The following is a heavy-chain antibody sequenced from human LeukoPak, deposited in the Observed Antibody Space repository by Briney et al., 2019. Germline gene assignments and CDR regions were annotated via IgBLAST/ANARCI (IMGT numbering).Heavy chain of an antibody. CDR2: ISDSGGST. CDR3: AKRIAASGPSFDY. V-gene: IGHV3-23*01. Sequence: LTGGSLRLSCAASGFTFSSYAMSWVRQAPGKGLEWVSGISDSGGSTYYADSVKGRFTISRDNSKNTLYLQMNSLRAEDTAVYYCAKRIAASGPSFDYWGQGTLVTVSS. CDR1: GFTFSSYA. D-gene: IGHD6-13*01. J-gene: IGHJ4*02.